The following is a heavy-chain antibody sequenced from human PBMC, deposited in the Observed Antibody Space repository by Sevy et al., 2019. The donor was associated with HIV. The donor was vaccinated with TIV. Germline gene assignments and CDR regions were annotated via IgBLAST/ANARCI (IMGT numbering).Heavy chain of an antibody. Sequence: GGSLRLSCEASGFTFSSHAMHWVRQVPGKGLEWVSYISSGSSTKFYTDSVKGRFTISRDNAKNSLYLHMDSLRVEDTAGYYCARDAPETGPKYSYFIDVWGKRTTVTVSS. J-gene: IGHJ6*03. D-gene: IGHD3-9*01. CDR3: ARDAPETGPKYSYFIDV. CDR1: GFTFSSHA. CDR2: ISSGSSTK. V-gene: IGHV3-48*03.